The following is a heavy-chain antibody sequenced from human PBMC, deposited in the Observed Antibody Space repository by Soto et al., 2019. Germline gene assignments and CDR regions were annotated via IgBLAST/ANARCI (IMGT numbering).Heavy chain of an antibody. CDR1: GGSLNSGGYY. CDR3: ARGNYGDPYYFDY. D-gene: IGHD4-17*01. V-gene: IGHV4-31*11. J-gene: IGHJ4*02. Sequence: QVQLQESGPGLVKPSQTLSLTCAVSGGSLNSGGYYWSWIRQRPGKGLEWIGYMYYSGSPYSNPSLRSRLTMSVDTSKNHFSLKLSSVTAADTAVYYCARGNYGDPYYFDYWGQGILVTVSS. CDR2: MYYSGSP.